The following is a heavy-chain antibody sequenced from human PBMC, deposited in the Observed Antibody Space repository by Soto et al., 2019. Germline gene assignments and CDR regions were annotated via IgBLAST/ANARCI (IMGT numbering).Heavy chain of an antibody. CDR2: IYYSGST. CDR1: GGSISSGGYY. D-gene: IGHD3-10*01. CDR3: ARDRVRGVIHYYYYYGMDV. V-gene: IGHV4-31*03. Sequence: KSSETLSLTCTVSGGSISSGGYYWSWIRQHPGKGLEWIGYIYYSGSTYYNPSLKSRVTISVDTSKNQFSLKLSSVTAADTAVYYCARDRVRGVIHYYYYYGMDVWGQGTTVTVSS. J-gene: IGHJ6*02.